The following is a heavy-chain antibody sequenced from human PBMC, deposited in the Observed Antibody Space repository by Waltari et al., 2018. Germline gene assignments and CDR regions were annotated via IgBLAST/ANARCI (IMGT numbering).Heavy chain of an antibody. Sequence: QVLMVQSGAEVKQPGASVKVSCRVSGNTLIASAIHWVRQAPGKGLEWVGGYDPEEGGTIYAQKFQGRVTMTEDTSTDTAFMELSSLRSEDTAVYYCATLVRSSSSFYFYAMDVWGQGTTVTVSS. CDR2: YDPEEGGT. D-gene: IGHD6-6*01. CDR3: ATLVRSSSSFYFYAMDV. CDR1: GNTLIASA. J-gene: IGHJ6*02. V-gene: IGHV1-24*01.